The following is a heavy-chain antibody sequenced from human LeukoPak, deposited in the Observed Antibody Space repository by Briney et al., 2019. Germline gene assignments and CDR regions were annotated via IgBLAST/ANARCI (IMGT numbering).Heavy chain of an antibody. CDR2: INPSGCST. CDR1: GYTFTSYY. D-gene: IGHD3-22*01. CDR3: ARGVHKFYYDSSDYQPYAFDI. V-gene: IGHV1-46*01. Sequence: ASVKVSCKASGYTFTSYYMHWVRQAPGQGLEWMGIINPSGCSTSYAQKFQGRGTMTRDMSTSTVYMELSSLRSEDTAVYYCARGVHKFYYDSSDYQPYAFDIWGQGTMVTISS. J-gene: IGHJ3*02.